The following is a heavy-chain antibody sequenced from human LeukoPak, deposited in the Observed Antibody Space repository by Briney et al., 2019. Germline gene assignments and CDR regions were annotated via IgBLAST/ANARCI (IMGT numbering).Heavy chain of an antibody. CDR3: AKAPGVYYYYYGMDV. CDR2: ISGSGGST. V-gene: IGHV3-23*01. D-gene: IGHD3-10*01. CDR1: GFTFSSYA. J-gene: IGHJ6*02. Sequence: PGGSLRLSCAASGFTFSSYAMSWVRQAPGKGLEWVSAISGSGGSTYYADSVKGRFTISRDNSKNTLYLQMNSLRAEDTAVYYCAKAPGVYYYYYGMDVWGQGTTVTVSS.